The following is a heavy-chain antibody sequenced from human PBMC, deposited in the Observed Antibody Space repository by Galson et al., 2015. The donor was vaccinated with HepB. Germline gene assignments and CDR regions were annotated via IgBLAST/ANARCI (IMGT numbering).Heavy chain of an antibody. V-gene: IGHV5-10-1*01. CDR2: IDPSDSYT. CDR1: GYSFTSYW. CDR3: ARSAQPVWFGEDNFYGMDV. J-gene: IGHJ6*02. D-gene: IGHD3-10*01. Sequence: QSGAEVKKPGESLKISCKGSGYSFTSYWISWVRQMPGKGLEWMGRIDPSDSYTNYSPSFQGHVTISADKSISTAYLQWSSLKASDTAMYYCARSAQPVWFGEDNFYGMDVWGQGTTVTVSS.